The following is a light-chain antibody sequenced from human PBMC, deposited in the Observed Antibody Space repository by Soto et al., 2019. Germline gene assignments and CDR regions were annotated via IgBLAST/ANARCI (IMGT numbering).Light chain of an antibody. CDR1: QSVSSSY. Sequence: EIVLTQSPGTLSLSPGERATLSCRASQSVSSSYLAWYQQKPGQAPRLLIYGASSRATGIPDRFSGSGSGSDFTRTISRLEPEDFAVYYCQQYGSSPQTFGHGTKVEIK. V-gene: IGKV3-20*01. CDR3: QQYGSSPQT. CDR2: GAS. J-gene: IGKJ1*01.